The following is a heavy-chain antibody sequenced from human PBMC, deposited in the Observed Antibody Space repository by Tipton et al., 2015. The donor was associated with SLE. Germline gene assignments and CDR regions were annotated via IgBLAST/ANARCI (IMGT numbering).Heavy chain of an antibody. CDR2: ISSSSSTI. J-gene: IGHJ3*02. CDR1: GFTFDDYA. Sequence: SLRLSCAASGFTFDDYAMHWVRQAPGKGLEWVSYISSSSSTIYYADSVKGRFTISRDNAKNSLYLQMNSLRAEDTAVYYCARDRLEYSSSSDAFDIWGQGTMVTVSS. V-gene: IGHV3-48*01. D-gene: IGHD6-6*01. CDR3: ARDRLEYSSSSDAFDI.